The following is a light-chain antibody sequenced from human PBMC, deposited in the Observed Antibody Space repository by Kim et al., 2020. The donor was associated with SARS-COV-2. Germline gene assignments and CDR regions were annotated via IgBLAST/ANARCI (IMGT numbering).Light chain of an antibody. CDR2: QDN. V-gene: IGLV3-1*01. Sequence: SSELTQPPSVSVSPGQTASITCSGDKLGDKYACWYKQKAGQSPVVVIYQDNKRPSGIPERFSGSNSGNTATLTISGTQAMDEADYYCQAWDTSSWVFGGG. CDR3: QAWDTSSWV. J-gene: IGLJ3*02. CDR1: KLGDKY.